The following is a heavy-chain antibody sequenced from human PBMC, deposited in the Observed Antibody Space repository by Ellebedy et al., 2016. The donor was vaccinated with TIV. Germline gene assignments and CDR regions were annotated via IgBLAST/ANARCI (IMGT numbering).Heavy chain of an antibody. CDR2: INPNSGGT. Sequence: ASVKVSCKASGYTFTGYYMHWVRQAPGQGPEWMGWINPNSGGTNYAQKFQGWVTMTRDTSISTAYMELSRLRSDDTAVYYCAREQQLDAPYYYYGMDVWGQGTTVTVSS. J-gene: IGHJ6*02. CDR3: AREQQLDAPYYYYGMDV. CDR1: GYTFTGYY. D-gene: IGHD6-6*01. V-gene: IGHV1-2*04.